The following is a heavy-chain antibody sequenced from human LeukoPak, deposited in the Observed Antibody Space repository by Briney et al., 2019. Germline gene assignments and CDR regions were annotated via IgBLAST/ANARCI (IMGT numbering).Heavy chain of an antibody. Sequence: SETLSLTCAVSGGSFSGYYWTWIRQPPGKGLEWIGEINHSGSANYNPSLMSRVTISLDTSKNHFSLNLSSVTAADTAVYYCARHFDSSGYHWFDPWGQGTLVTVSS. V-gene: IGHV4-34*01. CDR3: ARHFDSSGYHWFDP. CDR2: INHSGSA. J-gene: IGHJ5*02. D-gene: IGHD3-22*01. CDR1: GGSFSGYY.